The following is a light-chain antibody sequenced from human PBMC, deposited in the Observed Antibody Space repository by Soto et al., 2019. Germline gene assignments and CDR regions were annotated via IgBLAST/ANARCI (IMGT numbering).Light chain of an antibody. V-gene: IGKV3-11*01. CDR3: QQRHMWPIT. Sequence: EVVLTQSPVTLSLSPGERATLSCRASQSFRGLLAWYQQKPGQAPRLLIYDAYNRATGIPPRFSGSGSGPDFTLTISSLEPEDSAVYYCQQRHMWPITFGQGTRLESK. CDR2: DAY. J-gene: IGKJ5*01. CDR1: QSFRGL.